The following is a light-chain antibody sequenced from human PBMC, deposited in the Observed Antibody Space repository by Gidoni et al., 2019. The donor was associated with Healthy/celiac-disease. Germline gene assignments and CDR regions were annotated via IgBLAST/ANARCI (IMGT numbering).Light chain of an antibody. CDR3: QQSYSTPRT. CDR2: AAS. J-gene: IGKJ1*01. CDR1: QSTSSY. V-gene: IGKV1-39*01. Sequence: DIQMTQSPASLSASVGDRVTITCRATQSTSSYLNWYQQKPGKAPKLLIYAASSLQSGVPSRFSDSGSETDFTLPISSLQPEDFATYYCQQSYSTPRTFGQGTKVEIK.